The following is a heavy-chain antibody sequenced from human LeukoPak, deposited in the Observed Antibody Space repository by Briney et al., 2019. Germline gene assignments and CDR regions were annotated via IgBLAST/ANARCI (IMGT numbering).Heavy chain of an antibody. D-gene: IGHD2-21*02. V-gene: IGHV4-61*02. J-gene: IGHJ4*02. CDR3: ARDLHCGGDCYYFDY. CDR1: GGSISSGSYY. Sequence: SETLSLTCTVSGGSISSGSYYWSWIRQPAGKGLEWIGRIYTSGSTNYNPSLKSRVTISVDTSKNQFSLKLSSVTAADTAVYYCARDLHCGGDCYYFDYWGQGTLVTVSS. CDR2: IYTSGST.